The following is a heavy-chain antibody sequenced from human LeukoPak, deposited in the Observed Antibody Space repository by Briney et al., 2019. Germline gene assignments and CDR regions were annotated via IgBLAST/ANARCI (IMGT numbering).Heavy chain of an antibody. V-gene: IGHV4-59*01. CDR2: IYYSGST. CDR3: ARNHYGHPLDY. CDR1: GGSISI. J-gene: IGHJ4*02. Sequence: SETLSLTCTVSGGSISIWSWIRQPPGKGLGWIGYIYYSGSTNYNPSLKSRVTISVDTSKNQFSLKLTSVTAADTAVYYCARNHYGHPLDYWGQGTLVTVSS. D-gene: IGHD4-17*01.